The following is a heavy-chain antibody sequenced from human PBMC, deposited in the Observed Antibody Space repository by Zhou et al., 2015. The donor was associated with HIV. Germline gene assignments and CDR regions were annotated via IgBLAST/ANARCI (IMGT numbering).Heavy chain of an antibody. V-gene: IGHV1-69*06. CDR1: GGTFTTYG. CDR3: ARDRDIVVVPAAIHGGSCYW. CDR2: IIPMFGTA. D-gene: IGHD2-2*02. Sequence: QVQLVQSGAEVKKPGSSVKVSCKASGGTFTTYGISWVRQAPGQGLEWMGGIIPMFGTADYAQKFQGRVTITADRSTSTVYLEVRSLKSEDTAMYYCARDRDIVVVPAAIHGGSCYWWGQGTLVTVSS. J-gene: IGHJ4*02.